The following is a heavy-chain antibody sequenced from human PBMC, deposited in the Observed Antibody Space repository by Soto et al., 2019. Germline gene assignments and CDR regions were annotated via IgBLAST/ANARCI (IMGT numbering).Heavy chain of an antibody. CDR2: IIPIFGTA. V-gene: IGHV1-69*06. Sequence: EASVKVSCKASGGTFSNYAISWVRQAPGQGLEWMGGIIPIFGTANYAQKFQGRVTMTEDTSTDTAYMELSSLRSEDTAVYYCATSGRAGTTRAYWGQGTLVTVSS. CDR3: ATSGRAGTTRAY. D-gene: IGHD1-7*01. J-gene: IGHJ4*02. CDR1: GGTFSNYA.